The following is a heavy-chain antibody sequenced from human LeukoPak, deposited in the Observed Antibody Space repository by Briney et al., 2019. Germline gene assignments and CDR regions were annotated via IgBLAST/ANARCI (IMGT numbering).Heavy chain of an antibody. CDR1: GYTFTSYG. V-gene: IGHV1-18*01. J-gene: IGHJ5*02. CDR2: MNPNSGNT. Sequence: ASVKVSCKASGYTFTSYGISWVRQAPGQGLEWMGWMNPNSGNTGYAQKFQGRVTITADESTSTAYMELRSLRSDDTAVYYCARGLWDDRPKYNWFDPWGQGTLVTVSS. D-gene: IGHD3-16*01. CDR3: ARGLWDDRPKYNWFDP.